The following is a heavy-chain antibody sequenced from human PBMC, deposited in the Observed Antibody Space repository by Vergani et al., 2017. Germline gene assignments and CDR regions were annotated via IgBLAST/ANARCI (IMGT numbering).Heavy chain of an antibody. CDR1: GGTFSSYA. CDR3: ARTYALLWCGELSREYAFDI. Sequence: QVQLVQSGAEVKKPGASVKVSCKASGGTFSSYAISWVRQAPGQGLEWMGGISAYNGNTNYAQKLQGRVNMTTDTSTSTAYMELRSLRSDDTDVYYGARTYALLWCGELSREYAFDIWGQGTMVTVSS. D-gene: IGHD3-10*01. J-gene: IGHJ3*02. V-gene: IGHV1-18*01. CDR2: ISAYNGNT.